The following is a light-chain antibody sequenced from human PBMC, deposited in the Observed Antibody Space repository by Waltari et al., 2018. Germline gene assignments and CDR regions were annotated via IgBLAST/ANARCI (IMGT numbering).Light chain of an antibody. CDR1: SSNIGDNV. J-gene: IGLJ3*02. CDR3: ATWDDGMNGHWV. V-gene: IGLV1-44*01. Sequence: QSVLTQSPSASGTPGQRVTISCSGSSSNIGDNVVNWYQQLPGKAPKLLIYRNDQRPSGVPDRFSASKSGTSASLAISGLQSEDEADYYCATWDDGMNGHWVFGGGTKVTVL. CDR2: RND.